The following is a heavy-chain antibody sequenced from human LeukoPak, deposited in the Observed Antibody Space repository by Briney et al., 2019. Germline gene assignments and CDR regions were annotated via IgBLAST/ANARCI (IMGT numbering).Heavy chain of an antibody. D-gene: IGHD6-13*01. J-gene: IGHJ4*02. Sequence: LSLTCTVSGGSISSYYWSWIRQAPGKGLEWVSYISSSGSTIYYADSVKGRFTFSRDNAKNSLYLQMNSLTAEDTAVYYCARSRSSTWYFDYWGQGTLVTVSS. V-gene: IGHV3-11*04. CDR1: GGSISSYY. CDR2: ISSSGSTI. CDR3: ARSRSSTWYFDY.